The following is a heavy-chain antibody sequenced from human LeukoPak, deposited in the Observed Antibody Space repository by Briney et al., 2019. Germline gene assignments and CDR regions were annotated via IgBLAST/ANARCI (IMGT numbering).Heavy chain of an antibody. CDR2: IIPIFGTA. D-gene: IGHD5-12*01. Sequence: PGRSLRLSCAASGSTFSSYAISWVRQAPGQGLEWMGGIIPIFGTANYAQKFQGRVTIAADESTSTAYMELSSLRSEDTAVYYCARDSGYDLEYYYYGMDVWGQGTTVTVSS. J-gene: IGHJ6*02. CDR1: GSTFSSYA. V-gene: IGHV1-69*01. CDR3: ARDSGYDLEYYYYGMDV.